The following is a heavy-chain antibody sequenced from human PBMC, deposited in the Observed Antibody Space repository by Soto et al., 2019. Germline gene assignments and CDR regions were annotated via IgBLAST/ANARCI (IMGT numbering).Heavy chain of an antibody. D-gene: IGHD6-13*01. CDR1: GYTFTSYD. Sequence: QVQLVQSGAEVKKPRASVKVSCKASGYTFTSYDINWVRQATGQGLEWMGWMNPNSGNTGYAQKFQGRVTMTRNTSISTAYMELSSLRSEDTAVYYCARVRSAAGTAGFDPWGQGNLVTVSS. CDR2: MNPNSGNT. CDR3: ARVRSAAGTAGFDP. J-gene: IGHJ5*02. V-gene: IGHV1-8*01.